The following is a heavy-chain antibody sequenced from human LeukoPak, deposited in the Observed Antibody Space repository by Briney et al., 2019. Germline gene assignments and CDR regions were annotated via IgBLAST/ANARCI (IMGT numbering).Heavy chain of an antibody. V-gene: IGHV1-46*01. D-gene: IGHD2-2*01. J-gene: IGHJ6*03. CDR2: INPSGGST. Sequence: ASVKVSCKASGYTFTSYYMHWVRQAPGQGLEWMGIINPSGGSTSYAQKFQGRVTMTRDTSTSTVYMELSSLRSEDTAVYYCARSALVPAATSLRHGDYYYYMDVWGKGTTVTVSS. CDR3: ARSALVPAATSLRHGDYYYYMDV. CDR1: GYTFTSYY.